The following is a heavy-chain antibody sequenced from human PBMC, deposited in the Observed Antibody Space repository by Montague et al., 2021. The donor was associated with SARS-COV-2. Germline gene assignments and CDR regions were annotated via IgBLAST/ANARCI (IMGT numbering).Heavy chain of an antibody. V-gene: IGHV3-23*01. CDR1: GFPFSSYA. D-gene: IGHD3-10*01. Sequence: FRSLCCAASGFPFSSYAMIWFRQAPGKGLEWVSTISSTGGSTYYADSVKGRFIISRDNSRNTVYMQMNNLRAEDTAVYYCAKGFTYYFASGGYPNYFDPWGQGTLVSVSS. J-gene: IGHJ5*02. CDR3: AKGFTYYFASGGYPNYFDP. CDR2: ISSTGGST.